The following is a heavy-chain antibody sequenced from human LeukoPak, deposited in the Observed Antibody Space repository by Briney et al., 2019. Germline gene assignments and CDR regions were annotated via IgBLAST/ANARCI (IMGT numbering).Heavy chain of an antibody. J-gene: IGHJ4*02. CDR2: IRSKANSYAT. Sequence: GGSLRLSCAASGFTFSGSAMHWVRQASGKGLEWVGRIRSKANSYATAYAASVKGRFTISRDNSKNTLYLQMNSLRAEDTAVYYCAKDRVSVYYYDSSGYYYFDYWGQGTLVTVSS. CDR3: AKDRVSVYYYDSSGYYYFDY. V-gene: IGHV3-73*01. CDR1: GFTFSGSA. D-gene: IGHD3-22*01.